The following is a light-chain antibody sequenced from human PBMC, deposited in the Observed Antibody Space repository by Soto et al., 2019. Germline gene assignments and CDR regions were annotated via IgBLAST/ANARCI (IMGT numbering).Light chain of an antibody. J-gene: IGLJ1*01. Sequence: QSALTQPASVSGSPGQSIAISCTGTSSDVGGYTYVAWYQQHPGKAPKLMIYDVSNRPSGVSNRFSGSKSGNTASLTLSGLQAEDEADYYCSSYTSSGTYVFGTGTKVTVL. CDR3: SSYTSSGTYV. CDR2: DVS. CDR1: SSDVGGYTY. V-gene: IGLV2-14*01.